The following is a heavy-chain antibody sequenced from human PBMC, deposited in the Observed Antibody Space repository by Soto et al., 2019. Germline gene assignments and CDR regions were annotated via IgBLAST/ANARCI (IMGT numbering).Heavy chain of an antibody. J-gene: IGHJ6*02. V-gene: IGHV3-21*01. CDR1: GFTFSSYS. Sequence: GFTFSSYSMNWVRQAPGKGLEWVSSISSSSSYIYYADSVKGRFTISRDNAKNSLYLQMNSLRAEDTAVYYCARCIAAAGTEIYYYYYGMDVWGQGTTVTVSS. CDR2: ISSSSSYI. CDR3: ARCIAAAGTEIYYYYYGMDV. D-gene: IGHD6-13*01.